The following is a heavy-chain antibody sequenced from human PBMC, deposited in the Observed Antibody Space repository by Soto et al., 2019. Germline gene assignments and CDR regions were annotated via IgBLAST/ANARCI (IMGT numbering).Heavy chain of an antibody. CDR1: GFTFSDYE. CDR2: VSASGGTI. Sequence: EVQLVESGGGLVQPGGSLRLSCAASGFTFSDYEMDWVRQAPGKGLEWVAYVSASGGTIFYADSVKGRFIISRDNAVSSLSLQMNSLRADDTAVYYCTKEKSVVDSGYDDFDVWGQGTMVTVS. J-gene: IGHJ3*01. V-gene: IGHV3-48*03. CDR3: TKEKSVVDSGYDDFDV. D-gene: IGHD5-12*01.